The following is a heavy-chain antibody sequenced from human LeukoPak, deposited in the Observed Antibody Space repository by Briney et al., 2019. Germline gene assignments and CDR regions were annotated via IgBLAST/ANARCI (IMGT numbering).Heavy chain of an antibody. Sequence: SETLSLTCAVYGGSFSGYYWSWIRQPPGKGLEWIGEINHSGSTNYNPSLKSRVTISVDTSKNQFSLKLSSVTAADTAVYYCARKQRGAKFDPWGQGTLVTVSS. CDR3: ARKQRGAKFDP. D-gene: IGHD6-25*01. V-gene: IGHV4-34*01. J-gene: IGHJ5*02. CDR1: GGSFSGYY. CDR2: INHSGST.